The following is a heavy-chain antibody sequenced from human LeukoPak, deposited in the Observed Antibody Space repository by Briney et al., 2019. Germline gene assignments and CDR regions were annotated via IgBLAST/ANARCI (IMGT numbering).Heavy chain of an antibody. CDR2: IDWDGGTT. D-gene: IGHD3-22*01. V-gene: IGHV3-43*01. J-gene: IGHJ4*02. Sequence: GGSLRLFCAASGFIFTDYTMHWVRQPPGKGLEWVSLIDWDGGTTYYADSVKGRFTISRDNSKKSLYLQMNGLRTEDTALYYCAKDSGDTSGYTFDYWGQGTLVTVSS. CDR3: AKDSGDTSGYTFDY. CDR1: GFIFTDYT.